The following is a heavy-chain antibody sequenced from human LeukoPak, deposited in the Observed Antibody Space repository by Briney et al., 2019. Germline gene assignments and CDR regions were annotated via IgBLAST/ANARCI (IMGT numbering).Heavy chain of an antibody. D-gene: IGHD6-13*01. J-gene: IGHJ4*02. CDR3: VRGSPGYSSSWHAY. Sequence: GGSPRLSCAASGFMLSSTWMHWVRQAPGKGLVWVSRINSDATSTSYADSVRGRFTISRDDAKNTMYLQMNSLRAEDTAMYYCVRGSPGYSSSWHAYWGQGTLVTVSS. CDR2: INSDATST. CDR1: GFMLSSTW. V-gene: IGHV3-74*01.